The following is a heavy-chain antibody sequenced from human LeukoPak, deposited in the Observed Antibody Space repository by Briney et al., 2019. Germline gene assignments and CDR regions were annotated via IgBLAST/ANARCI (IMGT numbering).Heavy chain of an antibody. Sequence: GGSLRLSCAASGFTFSGSAMHWVRQASGKGLEWVGRIRSKANSYATAYAASVKGRFTISRDDSKNTAYLQMNSLKTEDTAVYYCTTDQSPKYDSSGYYFDAFDIWGQGTMVTVSS. CDR1: GFTFSGSA. CDR3: TTDQSPKYDSSGYYFDAFDI. CDR2: IRSKANSYAT. D-gene: IGHD3-22*01. V-gene: IGHV3-73*01. J-gene: IGHJ3*02.